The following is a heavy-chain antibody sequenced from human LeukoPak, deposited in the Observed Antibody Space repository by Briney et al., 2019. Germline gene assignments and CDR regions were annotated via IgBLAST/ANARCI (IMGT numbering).Heavy chain of an antibody. CDR2: ISKDGSGT. CDR1: GFTVSSNY. D-gene: IGHD3-16*01. J-gene: IGHJ4*02. Sequence: GGSLRLSCAASGFTVSSNYMSWVRQAPGKGLVWVSRISKDGSGTECADSVRGRFTISRDNAKNTLYLQMNSLRAEDTALYYCARDLWGMTDYWGQGALVTVSS. CDR3: ARDLWGMTDY. V-gene: IGHV3-74*03.